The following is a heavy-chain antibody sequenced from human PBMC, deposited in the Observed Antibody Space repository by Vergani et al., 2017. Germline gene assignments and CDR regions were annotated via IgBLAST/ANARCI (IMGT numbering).Heavy chain of an antibody. CDR3: ARDSLPGQLVPSVRWFDP. CDR1: GGSISSSRYY. V-gene: IGHV4-39*07. D-gene: IGHD6-13*01. Sequence: QLQLQESGPGLVKPSETLSLTCTVSGGSISSSRYYWGWIRQPPGKGLEWIGSIYYSGSTYYNPSLKSRVPISVDTSKNQFSLKLSSVTAADTAVYYCARDSLPGQLVPSVRWFDPWGQGTLVTVSS. CDR2: IYYSGST. J-gene: IGHJ5*02.